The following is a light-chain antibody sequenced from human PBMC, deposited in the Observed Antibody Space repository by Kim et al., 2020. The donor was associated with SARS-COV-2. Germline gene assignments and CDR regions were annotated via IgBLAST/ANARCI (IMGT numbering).Light chain of an antibody. J-gene: IGKJ1*01. V-gene: IGKV4-1*01. CDR2: WAS. CDR1: QSILYSANDKSY. CDR3: QQYYSTPWT. Sequence: ATINGKSSQSILYSANDKSYLAWYQQKSGQPPKLLIYWASTRESGVPDRFSGSGSGTDFTLTISSLQAEDVATYYCQQYYSTPWTFGQGTKVDIK.